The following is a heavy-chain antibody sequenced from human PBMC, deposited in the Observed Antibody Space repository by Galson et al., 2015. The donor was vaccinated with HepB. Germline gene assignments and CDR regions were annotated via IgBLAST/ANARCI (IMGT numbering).Heavy chain of an antibody. CDR3: ARGVGATAALGY. Sequence: SVKVSCKASGGTFSTYAITWVRQAPGHGLELMGGIVPIFRTANYAQKFQGRVTITWDTSASTAHMELTSLRSEDTAVYYCARGVGATAALGYWGQGTLLTVSS. CDR2: IVPIFRTA. CDR1: GGTFSTYA. V-gene: IGHV1-69*06. D-gene: IGHD1-26*01. J-gene: IGHJ4*02.